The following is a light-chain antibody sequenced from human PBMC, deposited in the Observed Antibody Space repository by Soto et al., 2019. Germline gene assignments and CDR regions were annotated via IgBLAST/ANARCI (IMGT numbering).Light chain of an antibody. V-gene: IGLV1-44*01. CDR1: SSHIGRNT. CDR3: AAWDDSLSGWV. CDR2: TNS. Sequence: QAVVTQPPSASGTPGQRVTISCSGSSSHIGRNTVHWYQQLPGRAPKLLIYTNSQRPSGVPDRFSGSKSGTSASLAISGLQSEDEADYYCAAWDDSLSGWVFGGGTKLTVL. J-gene: IGLJ3*02.